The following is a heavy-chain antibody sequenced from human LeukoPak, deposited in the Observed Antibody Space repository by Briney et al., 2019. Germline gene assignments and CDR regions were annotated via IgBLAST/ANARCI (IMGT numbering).Heavy chain of an antibody. CDR3: ARVSGSLAFDI. D-gene: IGHD2-15*01. J-gene: IGHJ3*02. V-gene: IGHV3-30-3*01. CDR2: ISYDGSNK. Sequence: SGGSLRLSCAASGFTFSSYAMHWVRQAPGEGLEWVAVISYDGSNKYYADSVKGRFTISRDNSKNTLYLQMNSLRAEDTAVYYCARVSGSLAFDIWGQGTMVTVSS. CDR1: GFTFSSYA.